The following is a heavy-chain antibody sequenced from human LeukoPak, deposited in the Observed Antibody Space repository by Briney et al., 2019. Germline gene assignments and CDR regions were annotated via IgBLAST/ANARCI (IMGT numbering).Heavy chain of an antibody. J-gene: IGHJ6*03. D-gene: IGHD3-3*01. V-gene: IGHV4-59*07. Sequence: ATHTLSPTRTLVAASIIRSSWSWTRQPPGKGREWIGYIYNSGSTTNNPSLKGRFTMSVDTTKNQFSRKLSSVTAADTAVYYCARETRWSGLRRPTFKEPKKLIYYYYFMDVWGKGTTVTVSS. CDR1: AASIIRSS. CDR2: IYNSGST. CDR3: ARETRWSGLRRPTFKEPKKLIYYYYFMDV.